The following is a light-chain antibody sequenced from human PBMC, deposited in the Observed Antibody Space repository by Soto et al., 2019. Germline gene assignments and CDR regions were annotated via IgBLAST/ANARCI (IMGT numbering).Light chain of an antibody. J-gene: IGLJ1*01. CDR2: EVN. Sequence: QSALTQPASVSGSPGQSITVSCTGTSSDVGGFYYVSWYQHHPGKAPKLMIFEVNNRPSGVSDRFSGSQSGNTASLTISGLQAEDEADYYCSAYTGRSAAYVFGTGTKLT. V-gene: IGLV2-14*01. CDR1: SSDVGGFYY. CDR3: SAYTGRSAAYV.